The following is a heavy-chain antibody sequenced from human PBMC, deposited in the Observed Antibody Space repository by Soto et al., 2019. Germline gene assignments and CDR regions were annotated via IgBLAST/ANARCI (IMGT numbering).Heavy chain of an antibody. CDR3: AHRSRGYAYYFDQ. V-gene: IGHV2-5*02. CDR1: GFSLSTRGVG. CDR2: IFWDDDK. D-gene: IGHD5-12*01. J-gene: IGHJ4*02. Sequence: QITLKESGPTLVKPTQTLTLTCSFSGFSLSTRGVGVGWIRQPPGKALEWLALIFWDDDKWYSPSLRSRLTITEDPSKNQVVLTMPNMDPVDTATYYCAHRSRGYAYYFDQWGQGTLVTVSS.